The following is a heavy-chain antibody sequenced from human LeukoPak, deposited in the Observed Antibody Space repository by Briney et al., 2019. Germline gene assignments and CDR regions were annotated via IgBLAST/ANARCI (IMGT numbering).Heavy chain of an antibody. V-gene: IGHV3-23*01. D-gene: IGHD6-13*01. J-gene: IGHJ4*02. CDR2: ISGSSGST. CDR3: ARDRAAAGTTNDY. Sequence: GGSLRLSCAASGFTFSSYAMSWVRQAPGKGLEWVSGISGSSGSTYDADSVKGRFTISRDNSKNSLYLQMNSLRAEDTAVYYCARDRAAAGTTNDYWGQGTLVTVSS. CDR1: GFTFSSYA.